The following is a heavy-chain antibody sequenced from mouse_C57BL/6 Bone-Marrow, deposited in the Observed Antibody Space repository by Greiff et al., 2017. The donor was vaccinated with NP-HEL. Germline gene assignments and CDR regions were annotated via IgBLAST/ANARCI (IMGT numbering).Heavy chain of an antibody. D-gene: IGHD1-1*01. CDR3: ATIFITTVVAVDY. V-gene: IGHV1-56*01. Sequence: QVQLQQSGPELVRPGASVKISCKAPGYTFTSHWMQWVRQRPGQGIEWIGEIFPGSGRTYYNEKFKGKATLTLDTSYSTPYIPLSSLTSEDAAVYFCATIFITTVVAVDYWGQGTTLTVSS. CDR1: GYTFTSHW. CDR2: IFPGSGRT. J-gene: IGHJ2*01.